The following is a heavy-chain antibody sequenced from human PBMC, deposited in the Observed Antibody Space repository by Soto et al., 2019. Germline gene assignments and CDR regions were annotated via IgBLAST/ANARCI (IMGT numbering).Heavy chain of an antibody. Sequence: GGSLRLSCTASGFTFGDYAMSWVRQAPGKGLEWVGFIRSKAYGGTTEYAASVKGRFTISRDDSKGIAYLQMNSLKTEDTAVYYCTRGYGDYTFDYWGQGTLVTVSS. CDR1: GFTFGDYA. D-gene: IGHD4-17*01. CDR2: IRSKAYGGTT. J-gene: IGHJ4*02. CDR3: TRGYGDYTFDY. V-gene: IGHV3-49*04.